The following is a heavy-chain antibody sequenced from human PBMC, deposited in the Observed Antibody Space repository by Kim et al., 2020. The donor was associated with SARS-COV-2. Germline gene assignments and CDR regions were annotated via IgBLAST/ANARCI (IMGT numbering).Heavy chain of an antibody. CDR3: AKRAGPNSSGWDDY. D-gene: IGHD6-19*01. J-gene: IGHJ4*02. V-gene: IGHV3-23*01. Sequence: ADSVKGRFTISRDNSKNTLYLQMNSLRAEDTAVYYCAKRAGPNSSGWDDYWGQGTLVTVSS.